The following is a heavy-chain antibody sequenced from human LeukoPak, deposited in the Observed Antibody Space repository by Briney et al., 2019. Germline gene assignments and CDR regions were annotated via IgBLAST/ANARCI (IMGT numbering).Heavy chain of an antibody. D-gene: IGHD1-26*01. CDR2: IYYSGGT. CDR1: GGSISSSSYY. J-gene: IGHJ4*02. V-gene: IGHV4-39*01. Sequence: SETLSLTCTVSGGSISSSSYYWGWIRQPPGKGLEWIGSIYYSGGTYYNPSLKSRVTISVDTSKNQFSLKLSSVTAADTAVYYCASMIVGATGGFDYWGQGTLVTVSS. CDR3: ASMIVGATGGFDY.